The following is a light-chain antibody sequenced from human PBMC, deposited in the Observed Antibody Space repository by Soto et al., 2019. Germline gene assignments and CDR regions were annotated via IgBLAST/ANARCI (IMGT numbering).Light chain of an antibody. CDR2: DAS. Sequence: EIVLTQSPATLSLSRGERATLSCTAIQSVSSYLDWYQQKTGQAPRLLIYDASNRATGIPARFSGSGSGTDFTLTISSLEPEDFEIYYCQQRSNWPITFGQGTRLEIK. CDR1: QSVSSY. J-gene: IGKJ5*01. V-gene: IGKV3-11*01. CDR3: QQRSNWPIT.